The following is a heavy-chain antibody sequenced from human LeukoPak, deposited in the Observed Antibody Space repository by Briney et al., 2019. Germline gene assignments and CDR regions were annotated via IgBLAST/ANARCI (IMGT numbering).Heavy chain of an antibody. CDR3: ARVAAAGFAYDKFDP. V-gene: IGHV1-46*01. D-gene: IGHD6-13*01. J-gene: IGHJ5*02. CDR2: INPSGAST. CDR1: GYTFTSYY. Sequence: ASVKVSCKASGYTFTSYYMHWVRQAPGQGLEWMGIINPSGASTNYAQKFLGRVNMTRDTSTNTVYMELGSLRSEDTAVYYCARVAAAGFAYDKFDPWGQGTLVTVSS.